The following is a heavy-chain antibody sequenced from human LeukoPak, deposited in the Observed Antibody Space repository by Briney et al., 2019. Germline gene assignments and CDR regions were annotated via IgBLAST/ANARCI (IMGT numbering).Heavy chain of an antibody. CDR3: ARHEAGNLLFDY. D-gene: IGHD6-19*01. V-gene: IGHV5-10-1*01. J-gene: IGHJ4*02. Sequence: GGSLRLSCKGSGYSFSSYWISWVRQMPGKGLECMGRIDPSDSYTNYSPSFQGHVTISADKSISTAYLQWSSLKASDTAMYYCARHEAGNLLFDYWGQGTLVTVSS. CDR2: IDPSDSYT. CDR1: GYSFSSYW.